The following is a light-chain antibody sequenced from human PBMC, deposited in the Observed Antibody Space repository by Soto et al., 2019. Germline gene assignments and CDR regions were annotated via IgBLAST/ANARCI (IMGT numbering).Light chain of an antibody. Sequence: QSALTQPRSVSGSPGQSVTISCTGTSSDVGAYNYVSWYQQHPGKAPKFMIYDVSKRPSGVPDRFSGSKSGNTASLTISGLQAEDEADYYCRSYAGTYSYVFGTGTKV. V-gene: IGLV2-11*01. J-gene: IGLJ1*01. CDR3: RSYAGTYSYV. CDR1: SSDVGAYNY. CDR2: DVS.